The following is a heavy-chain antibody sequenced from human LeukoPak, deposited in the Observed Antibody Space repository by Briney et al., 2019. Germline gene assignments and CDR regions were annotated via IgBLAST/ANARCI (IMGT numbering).Heavy chain of an antibody. J-gene: IGHJ4*02. D-gene: IGHD6-19*01. CDR1: GFTFSVFG. V-gene: IGHV3-23*01. CDR2: SDDTGGTT. Sequence: GGSLRLSCAASGFTFSVFGMSWVRQAPGKGLEWVSDSDDTGGTTYYADSVKGRSTISRDNSKNTLYLQVNSLRAEDTAVYNCAKGAGYRSSGWYFDHWGQGTLVTVSS. CDR3: AKGAGYRSSGWYFDH.